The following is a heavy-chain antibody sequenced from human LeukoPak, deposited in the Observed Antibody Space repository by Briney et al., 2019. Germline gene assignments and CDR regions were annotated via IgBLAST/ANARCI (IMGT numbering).Heavy chain of an antibody. CDR1: GGSFSGYY. CDR3: ARGIAAAGPPDY. CDR2: INHSGST. J-gene: IGHJ4*02. D-gene: IGHD6-13*01. Sequence: SETLSLTCAVYGGSFSGYYWSWIRQPPGKGLEWIGEINHSGSTNYNPSLKSRVTISVDTSKNQFSLKLSSVTAADTAVYYCARGIAAAGPPDYWGQGTLVTVSS. V-gene: IGHV4-34*01.